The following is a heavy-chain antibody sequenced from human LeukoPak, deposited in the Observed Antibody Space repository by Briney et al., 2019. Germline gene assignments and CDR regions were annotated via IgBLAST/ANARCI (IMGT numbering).Heavy chain of an antibody. CDR1: GFTFSTYW. D-gene: IGHD2-2*01. J-gene: IGHJ5*02. Sequence: GGSLRLSCAASGFTFSTYWMHWVRQAPGKGLVWVSRIKSDGSTTDYADSVKGRFTISRDNAENTLYLQMNSLRDEDTAVYYCVRGPAAMGWFDPWGQGTLVTVSS. CDR3: VRGPAAMGWFDP. V-gene: IGHV3-74*01. CDR2: IKSDGSTT.